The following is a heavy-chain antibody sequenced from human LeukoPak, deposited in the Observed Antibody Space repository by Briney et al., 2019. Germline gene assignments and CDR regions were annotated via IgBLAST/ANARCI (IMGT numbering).Heavy chain of an antibody. CDR2: INPNSGGT. CDR1: GYTFTGYY. Sequence: GASVKVSCKASGYTFTGYYMHWVRQAPGQGLEWMGRINPNSGGTNYAQKFQGRVTMTRDTSISTAYMELSSLRSEDTAVYYCARDLDSSAFDYWGQGTLVTVSS. D-gene: IGHD6-25*01. V-gene: IGHV1-2*06. CDR3: ARDLDSSAFDY. J-gene: IGHJ4*02.